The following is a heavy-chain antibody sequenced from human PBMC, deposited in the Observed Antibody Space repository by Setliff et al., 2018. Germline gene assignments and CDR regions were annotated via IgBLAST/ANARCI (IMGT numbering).Heavy chain of an antibody. CDR3: AKDQGTGYCSGGSCYLFEH. CDR2: IRFDGGNK. CDR1: GFTFSAYG. D-gene: IGHD2-15*01. J-gene: IGHJ4*02. V-gene: IGHV3-30*02. Sequence: PGGSLRLSCAASGFTFSAYGMHWVRQAPGKGLEWVAFIRFDGGNKYYADSVRGRFTISRDNSKNMLYLQMDSLRVEDTAVYYCAKDQGTGYCSGGSCYLFEHWGQGVQVTVSS.